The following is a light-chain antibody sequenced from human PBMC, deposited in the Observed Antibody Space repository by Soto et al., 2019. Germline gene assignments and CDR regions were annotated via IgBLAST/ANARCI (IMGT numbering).Light chain of an antibody. Sequence: EIVLTQSPGTLSLSPGERATLSCRASQRVSSSYLAWYQQKPGQAPRLLIYGASSRATGIPDRFSGSGSGTDFTLTISRLEPEDFAVYYCLQYGSSPLFGPGTKVDIK. CDR2: GAS. J-gene: IGKJ3*01. CDR1: QRVSSSY. CDR3: LQYGSSPL. V-gene: IGKV3-20*01.